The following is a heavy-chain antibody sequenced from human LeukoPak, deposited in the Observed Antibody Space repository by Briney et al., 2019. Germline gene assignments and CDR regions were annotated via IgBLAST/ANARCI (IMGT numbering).Heavy chain of an antibody. CDR3: ARVGALSSSWLLY. V-gene: IGHV4-59*08. Sequence: PSETLSLTCTVSGGSISSYYWSWIRQPPGKGLEWIGYIYYSGSTNYNPSLKSRVTISVDTSKNQFSLKLSSVTAADTAVYFCARVGALSSSWLLYWGQGTLVTVSS. D-gene: IGHD6-13*01. J-gene: IGHJ4*02. CDR1: GGSISSYY. CDR2: IYYSGST.